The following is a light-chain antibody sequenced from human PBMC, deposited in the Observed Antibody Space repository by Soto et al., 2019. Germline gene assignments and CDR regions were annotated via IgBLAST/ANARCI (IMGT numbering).Light chain of an antibody. Sequence: QAVVTQPASVSGSPGQSITISCTGTSSDIGGSNSVSWFQQHPGEAPKLMISEVSNRPSGVSNRFSGSKFDNTASLTISGLQAEDEADYYCASYTTTGTVLFGAGTKLTVL. CDR2: EVS. CDR1: SSDIGGSNS. V-gene: IGLV2-14*01. CDR3: ASYTTTGTVL. J-gene: IGLJ2*01.